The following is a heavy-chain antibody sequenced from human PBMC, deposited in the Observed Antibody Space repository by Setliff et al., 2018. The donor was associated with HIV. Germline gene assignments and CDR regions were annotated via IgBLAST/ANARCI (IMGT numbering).Heavy chain of an antibody. J-gene: IGHJ6*02. Sequence: SETLSLTCTVSGGSITSYYWSWIRQPAGKGLEWFGYIYVSGSTNYNPSLKSRVTISMDTSKNLFSLKLSSVTAADTAVYYCARDQGSPDYYYGMDVWGQGTTVTVSS. D-gene: IGHD2-15*01. CDR3: ARDQGSPDYYYGMDV. CDR2: IYVSGST. V-gene: IGHV4-4*09. CDR1: GGSITSYY.